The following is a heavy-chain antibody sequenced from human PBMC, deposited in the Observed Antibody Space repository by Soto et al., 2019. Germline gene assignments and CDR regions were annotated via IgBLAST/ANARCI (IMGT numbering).Heavy chain of an antibody. CDR1: GGSITSSGYS. V-gene: IGHV4-30-2*01. J-gene: IGHJ4*02. D-gene: IGHD5-12*01. Sequence: PSETLSLTCAVSGGSITSSGYSWSWIRQPPGKGLEWIGYTYPSGTIFYNPSLNSRVTISVDTSNNQFSLRLSSVTAADTAVYYCATYTAYAKYYFDYWGRGTLVTVSS. CDR3: ATYTAYAKYYFDY. CDR2: TYPSGTI.